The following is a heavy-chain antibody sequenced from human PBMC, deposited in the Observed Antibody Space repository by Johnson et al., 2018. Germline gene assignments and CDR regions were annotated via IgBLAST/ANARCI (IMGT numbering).Heavy chain of an antibody. CDR1: GFTFSSYG. J-gene: IGHJ1*01. CDR3: AKDVNSGSYDGNFQH. CDR2: ISYDGSNK. Sequence: QVQLVQSGGGLVKPGGSLRLSCAASGFTFSSYGMHWVRQAPGKGLEWVAVISYDGSNKYYADSVKGRFTISRDNSKNTLYLQMNSLRAEDTAVYYCAKDVNSGSYDGNFQHWGQGTLVTVSS. D-gene: IGHD1-26*01. V-gene: IGHV3-30*18.